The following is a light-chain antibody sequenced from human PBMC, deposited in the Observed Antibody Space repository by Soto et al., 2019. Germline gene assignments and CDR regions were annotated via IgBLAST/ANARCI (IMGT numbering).Light chain of an antibody. V-gene: IGKV3-20*01. CDR2: DES. Sequence: VLTQSPGTLSLSPGDRATLSCRASQTVRNNYLAWYQQKTGQAPRLLIYDESSRATGIPDRLSGGGSGTDLNLTISRLEPEDFAVYYCQKFSSYPLTCGGGTKVDIK. J-gene: IGKJ4*01. CDR1: QTVRNNY. CDR3: QKFSSYPLT.